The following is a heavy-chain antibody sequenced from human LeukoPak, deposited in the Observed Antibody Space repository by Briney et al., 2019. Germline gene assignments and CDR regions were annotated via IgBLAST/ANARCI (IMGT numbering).Heavy chain of an antibody. CDR1: GFTFSNYW. J-gene: IGHJ6*04. Sequence: GGSLRLSCVSSGFTFSNYWMKWVRQAPGKGLEWVASVNEDGSGKFSVGSVKDRITISRDNTRNSLDLQINSLTVEDTAIYYCARDDGDVWGTGTTVTVSS. CDR3: ARDDGDV. CDR2: VNEDGSGK. V-gene: IGHV3-7*01.